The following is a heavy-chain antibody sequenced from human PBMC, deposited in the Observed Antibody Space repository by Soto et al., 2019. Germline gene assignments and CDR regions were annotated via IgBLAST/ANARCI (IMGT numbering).Heavy chain of an antibody. Sequence: LETLSLTCTVSGGSISSYYWSWIRQPPGKRLEWIGYIYYSGSTNYNPSLKSRVTISVDTSKNQFSLKLSSVTAADTAVYYCARDLWGYCGTDCYPLDVWGQGTTVTVSS. CDR2: IYYSGST. D-gene: IGHD2-21*02. V-gene: IGHV4-59*01. CDR3: ARDLWGYCGTDCYPLDV. CDR1: GGSISSYY. J-gene: IGHJ6*02.